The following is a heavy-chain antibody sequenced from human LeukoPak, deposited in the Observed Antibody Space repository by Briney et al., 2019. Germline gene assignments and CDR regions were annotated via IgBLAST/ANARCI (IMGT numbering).Heavy chain of an antibody. Sequence: PSETLSLTCTVSGGSISSSSYYWGWIRQPPGKGLEWIGSIYYSGSTYYNPSLKSRITISVDTSKNQFSLKLSSVTAADTAVYYCARHLWYYYHSSGYSPFEYWGQGTLVTVSS. CDR2: IYYSGST. CDR3: ARHLWYYYHSSGYSPFEY. J-gene: IGHJ4*02. V-gene: IGHV4-39*01. CDR1: GGSISSSSYY. D-gene: IGHD3-22*01.